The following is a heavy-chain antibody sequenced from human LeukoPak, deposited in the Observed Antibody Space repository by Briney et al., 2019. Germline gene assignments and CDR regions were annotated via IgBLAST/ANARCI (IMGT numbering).Heavy chain of an antibody. Sequence: SETLSLTCTVSGGSLSSYYWSWIRQPPGKGLEWIGYIYYSGSTNCNPSLKSRVTISVDTSKNQFSLKLSSATAADTAVYYCASLSFGPEMYYYDSSGLYYFDYWGQGTLVTVSS. CDR2: IYYSGST. CDR1: GGSLSSYY. D-gene: IGHD3-22*01. CDR3: ASLSFGPEMYYYDSSGLYYFDY. V-gene: IGHV4-59*01. J-gene: IGHJ4*02.